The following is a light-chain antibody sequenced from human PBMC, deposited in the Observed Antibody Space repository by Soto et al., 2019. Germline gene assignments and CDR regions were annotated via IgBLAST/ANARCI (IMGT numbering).Light chain of an antibody. CDR2: GAS. J-gene: IGKJ5*01. V-gene: IGKV3-15*01. Sequence: EIVLTQSPGTLSLSPGERDTLSCRASQGVSSSYLAWYQQKPGQAPRLLIYGASTRATGFPARFSGSGSGTEFTLTISSLQSEDFAVYYCQQYNNWPSITFGQGTRLEIK. CDR3: QQYNNWPSIT. CDR1: QGVSSSY.